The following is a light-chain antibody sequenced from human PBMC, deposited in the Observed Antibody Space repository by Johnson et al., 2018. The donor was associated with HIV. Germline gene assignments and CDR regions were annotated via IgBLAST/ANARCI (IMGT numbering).Light chain of an antibody. Sequence: HSVLTQPPSVSAAPGQKVTISCSGSSSNIGNNYVSWYQQLPGTAPKLLIYDNNKRPSGIPDRFSGSKSGTSATLGITGLQTGDEADYYCGTWDSSLKGFGTGTKVTVL. CDR3: GTWDSSLKG. J-gene: IGLJ1*01. CDR2: DNN. V-gene: IGLV1-51*01. CDR1: SSNIGNNY.